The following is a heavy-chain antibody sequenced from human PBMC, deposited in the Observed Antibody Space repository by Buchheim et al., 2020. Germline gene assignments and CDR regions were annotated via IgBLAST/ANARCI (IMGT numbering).Heavy chain of an antibody. Sequence: QVQLVQSGAEVKKPGASVKVSCKASGYTFTSYGINWVRQAPGQGLEWMGWISAYNDNTQYAQNLQGRVTMSTDTSTSTAYMELRRLRSDDTAFYYCARSYSSSWGSYHHYMDVWAKGTT. CDR1: GYTFTSYG. J-gene: IGHJ6*03. D-gene: IGHD6-13*01. V-gene: IGHV1-18*04. CDR2: ISAYNDNT. CDR3: ARSYSSSWGSYHHYMDV.